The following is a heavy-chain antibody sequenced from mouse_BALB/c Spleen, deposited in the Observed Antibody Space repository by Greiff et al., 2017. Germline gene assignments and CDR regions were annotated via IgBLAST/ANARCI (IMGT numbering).Heavy chain of an antibody. CDR1: GFSLTDYG. CDR2: IWGGGGT. Sequence: VKLQESGPGLVAPSQSLSITCTASGFSLTDYGVSWIRQPPGKGLEWLGVIWGGGGTYYNSALKSRLSSSKDNSKSQVFLKMNSLQTADTAMYYGAKTESLLWYLDVWGAGTTVTVSS. V-gene: IGHV2-6-5*01. CDR3: AKTESLLWYLDV. J-gene: IGHJ1*01. D-gene: IGHD2-10*01.